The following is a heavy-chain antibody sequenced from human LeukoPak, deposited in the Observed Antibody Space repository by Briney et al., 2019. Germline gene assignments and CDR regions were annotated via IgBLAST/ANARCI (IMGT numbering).Heavy chain of an antibody. Sequence: SQTLSLTCTVSGVSISSGGYYWSWIRQHPGKGLEWIGYIYYIGTTNYNPSLKSRVTISVDTSKNQFSLKLSSVTAADTAVYYCARCNGYSSTWPFDYWGQGTLVTVSS. CDR2: IYYIGTT. CDR3: ARCNGYSSTWPFDY. J-gene: IGHJ4*02. D-gene: IGHD5-12*01. V-gene: IGHV4-31*03. CDR1: GVSISSGGYY.